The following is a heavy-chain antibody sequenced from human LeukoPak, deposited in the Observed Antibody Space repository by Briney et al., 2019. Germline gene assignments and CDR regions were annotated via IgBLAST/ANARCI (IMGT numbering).Heavy chain of an antibody. CDR1: GFTFSSYW. J-gene: IGHJ1*01. V-gene: IGHV3-7*01. Sequence: GGSLRLSCVASGFTFSSYWMTWVRQAPGKGLEWVANIKEDGSEKYYVDSVKGRFSISRDNAKNSLFLQMNSPRAEDTAVYYCARDRNSSKWGQGTLVTVSS. CDR2: IKEDGSEK. CDR3: ARDRNSSK. D-gene: IGHD6-19*01.